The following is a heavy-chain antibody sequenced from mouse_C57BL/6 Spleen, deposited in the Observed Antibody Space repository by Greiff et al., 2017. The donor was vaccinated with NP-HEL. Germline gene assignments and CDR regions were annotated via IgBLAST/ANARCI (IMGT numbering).Heavy chain of an antibody. Sequence: VKLQESGPGLVAPSQSLSITCTVSGFSLTSYGVHWVRQPPGKGLEWLVVIWSDGSTTYNSALKSRLSISKDNSKSQVFLKMNSLQTDDTAMYYCARHFNDGWYFDVWGTGTTVTVSS. J-gene: IGHJ1*03. CDR1: GFSLTSYG. D-gene: IGHD2-12*01. CDR3: ARHFNDGWYFDV. CDR2: IWSDGST. V-gene: IGHV2-6-1*01.